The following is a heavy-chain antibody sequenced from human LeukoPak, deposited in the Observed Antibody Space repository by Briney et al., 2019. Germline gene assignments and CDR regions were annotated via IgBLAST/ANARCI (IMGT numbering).Heavy chain of an antibody. CDR2: IKSKSDGGTI. CDR1: GITFTKAY. CDR3: TTDAGYDSRWYNW. D-gene: IGHD1-20*01. Sequence: PGGSLRLSCAASGITFTKAYMSWVRQAPGKGLEWVGRIKSKSDGGTIDYGAPVKDRFTISRDDLKNKLYLLMNSLKTEDTAVYYCTTDAGYDSRWYNWWGQGTLVTVSS. J-gene: IGHJ4*02. V-gene: IGHV3-15*01.